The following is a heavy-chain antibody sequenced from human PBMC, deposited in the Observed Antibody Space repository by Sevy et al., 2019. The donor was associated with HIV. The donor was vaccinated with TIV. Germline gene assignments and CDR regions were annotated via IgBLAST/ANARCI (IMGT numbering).Heavy chain of an antibody. CDR2: ISYDGSNK. J-gene: IGHJ4*02. CDR3: AKDPYYDSSGFDY. D-gene: IGHD3-22*01. CDR1: GFTFSSYG. Sequence: GGSLRLSCAASGFTFSSYGMHWDRQAPGKGLEWVAVISYDGSNKYYADSVKGRFTISRDNSKNTLYLQMNSLRAEDTAVYYCAKDPYYDSSGFDYCGQGTLVTVSS. V-gene: IGHV3-30*18.